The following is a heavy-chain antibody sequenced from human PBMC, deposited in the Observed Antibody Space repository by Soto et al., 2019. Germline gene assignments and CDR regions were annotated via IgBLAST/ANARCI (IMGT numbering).Heavy chain of an antibody. J-gene: IGHJ6*02. Sequence: GGSLRLSCAASGFTFSSYGMHWVRQAPGKGLEWVAVISYDGSNKYYADSVKGRFTISRDNSKNTLYLQMNSLRAEDTAVYYCAKDLRGYYYYYYGMDVWGQGTTVTVSS. CDR1: GFTFSSYG. V-gene: IGHV3-30*18. CDR3: AKDLRGYYYYYYGMDV. CDR2: ISYDGSNK.